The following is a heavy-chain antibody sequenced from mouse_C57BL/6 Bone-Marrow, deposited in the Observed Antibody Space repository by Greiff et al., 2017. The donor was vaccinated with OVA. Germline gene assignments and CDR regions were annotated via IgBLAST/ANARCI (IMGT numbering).Heavy chain of an antibody. J-gene: IGHJ1*03. CDR2: IYPGSGNT. V-gene: IGHV1-76*01. CDR1: GYTFTDYY. Sequence: VQLQESGSELVRPGASVKLSCKASGYTFTDYYINWVKQRPGQGLEWIARIYPGSGNTYYNEKFKGKATLTAEKSSSTAYMQLSSLTSEDSAVYFCARADTTVSAYWYFDVWGTGTTVTVSS. D-gene: IGHD1-1*01. CDR3: ARADTTVSAYWYFDV.